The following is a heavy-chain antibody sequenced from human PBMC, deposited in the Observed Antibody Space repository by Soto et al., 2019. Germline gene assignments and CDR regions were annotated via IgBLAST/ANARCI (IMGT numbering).Heavy chain of an antibody. D-gene: IGHD3-22*01. V-gene: IGHV3-11*06. CDR2: ISSSSSYT. J-gene: IGHJ4*02. CDR1: GFTFSDYY. CDR3: ARGYYDSSGYTGFDY. Sequence: SLRLSCAPCGFTFSDYYMGWIRQATGKGLEWVSYISSSSSYTNYADSVKGRFTISRDNAKNSLYLQMNSLRAEDTAVYYCARGYYDSSGYTGFDYWGQGTLVTVSS.